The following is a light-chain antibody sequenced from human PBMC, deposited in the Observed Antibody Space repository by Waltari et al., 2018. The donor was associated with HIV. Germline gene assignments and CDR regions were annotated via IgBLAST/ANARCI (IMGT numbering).Light chain of an antibody. J-gene: IGKJ2*01. V-gene: IGKV1-5*03. CDR1: QIINNW. CDR3: QQYNSHSYT. CDR2: KTS. Sequence: DVQMTQSPSTLSASVGARVALTCRASQIINNWLAWYQQKPGRPPKLIIYKTSTLESGVPARFIGSGSGAEFTLTIDGLQPDDFATYYCQQYNSHSYTFGQGTRLDI.